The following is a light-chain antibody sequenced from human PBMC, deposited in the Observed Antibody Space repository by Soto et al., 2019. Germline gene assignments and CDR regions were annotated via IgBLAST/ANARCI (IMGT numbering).Light chain of an antibody. J-gene: IGKJ2*01. CDR1: QSISSW. Sequence: DIQMTQSPSTLSASVGDRVTITCRARQSISSWLAWYQQKPWKAPKLLIYKASTVESGVPSRFSGSGSGTECTLTISSLQPDDFATYYCQQYNDYSNTFGQGTKLEIK. CDR3: QQYNDYSNT. V-gene: IGKV1-5*03. CDR2: KAS.